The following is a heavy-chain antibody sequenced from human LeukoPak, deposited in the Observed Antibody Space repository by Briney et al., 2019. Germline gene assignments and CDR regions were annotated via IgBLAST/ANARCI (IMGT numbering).Heavy chain of an antibody. CDR3: ARDSGSYPSGLFDL. CDR1: GFTFSSYE. Sequence: GGSLRLSCAASGFTFSSYEMNWVRQAPGKGLEWVSYISSSGSTIYYADSVKGRFTISRDNAKNSLYLQVNSLRAEDTAVYYCARDSGSYPSGLFDLWGRGTLVTVSS. D-gene: IGHD1-26*01. CDR2: ISSSGSTI. V-gene: IGHV3-48*03. J-gene: IGHJ2*01.